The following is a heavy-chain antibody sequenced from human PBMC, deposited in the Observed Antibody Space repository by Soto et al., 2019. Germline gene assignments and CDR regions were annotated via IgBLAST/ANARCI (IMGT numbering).Heavy chain of an antibody. CDR2: IQYNGYS. V-gene: IGHV4-59*08. D-gene: IGHD3-10*01. CDR3: ARHGFGPLHGLVDV. Sequence: QVQLKESGPGLVKASETLSLTCSVSGGSITNYYCSWFRQPPGKGLEWIGYIQYNGYSAYNLSLKRRVTMSSETSKTQFCRMVESVTATDTAVYYCARHGFGPLHGLVDVWGQGTTVIVSS. J-gene: IGHJ6*02. CDR1: GGSITNYY.